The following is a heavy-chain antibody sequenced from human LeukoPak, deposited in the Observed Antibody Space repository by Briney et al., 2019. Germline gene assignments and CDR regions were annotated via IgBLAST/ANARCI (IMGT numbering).Heavy chain of an antibody. J-gene: IGHJ4*02. CDR1: GFTFSSYA. Sequence: GRSLRLSCAASGFTFSSYAMHWVRQAPGKGLKWVTIISYDESNKYYADSVQGRFTISRDNSKNTLYLQMNSLRAEDTAVYYCARDLAKWFGESVGDYWGQGTLVTVSS. CDR2: ISYDESNK. V-gene: IGHV3-30-3*01. D-gene: IGHD3-10*01. CDR3: ARDLAKWFGESVGDY.